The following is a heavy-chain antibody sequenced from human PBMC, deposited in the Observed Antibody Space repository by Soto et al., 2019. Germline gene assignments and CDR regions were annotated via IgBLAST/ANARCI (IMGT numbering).Heavy chain of an antibody. CDR2: IYYSGST. CDR1: GGSISSSSYY. Sequence: QLQLQESGPGLVKTSETLSLTCTVSGGSISSSSYYWGWIRQPPGKGLEWVGSIYYSGSTYYNPSVKWRVTISVYTSKNHVSLKLSSVTSADTAVYYCATHSASWYFELWGRGTLVTVSS. CDR3: ATHSASWYFEL. J-gene: IGHJ2*01. V-gene: IGHV4-39*01.